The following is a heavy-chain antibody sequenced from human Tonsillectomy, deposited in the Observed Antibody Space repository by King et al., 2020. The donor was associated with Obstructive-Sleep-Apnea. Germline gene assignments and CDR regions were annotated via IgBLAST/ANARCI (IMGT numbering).Heavy chain of an antibody. J-gene: IGHJ4*02. CDR3: AGWRTSSWQELDY. CDR1: GFTFSSNA. CDR2: IRGSGANI. V-gene: IGHV3-23*04. D-gene: IGHD6-13*01. Sequence: VQLVESGGGLVQPGGSLRLSCAGSGFTFSSNAMSWVRQAPGKGLQWVSEIRGSGANIYYVDSVKSRFTVSRDNSKNTLFLQLNSLRVDDTAVYYCAGWRTSSWQELDYWGQGTLVTVSS.